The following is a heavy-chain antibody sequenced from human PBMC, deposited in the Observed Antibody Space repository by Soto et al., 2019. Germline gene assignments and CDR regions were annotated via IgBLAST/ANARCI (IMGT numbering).Heavy chain of an antibody. V-gene: IGHV3-30*18. CDR2: ISYDGSNK. Sequence: GGSLRLSCAASGFTFSSYGMHWVRQAPGKGLEWVAVISYDGSNKYYADSVKGRFTISRDNSKNTLYLQMNSLRAEDTAVYYCAKGSHLGIFGVVDYFDYWGQGTLVTVSS. CDR1: GFTFSSYG. CDR3: AKGSHLGIFGVVDYFDY. J-gene: IGHJ4*02. D-gene: IGHD3-3*01.